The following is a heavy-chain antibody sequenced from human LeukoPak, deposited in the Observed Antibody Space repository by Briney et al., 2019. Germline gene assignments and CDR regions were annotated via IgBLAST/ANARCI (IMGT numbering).Heavy chain of an antibody. J-gene: IGHJ3*02. V-gene: IGHV3-23*01. D-gene: IGHD4-23*01. CDR2: ISGSGGST. Sequence: RTGGSLRLSCAASGFTFSSYAMSWVRQAPGKGLEWVSAISGSGGSTYYADSVKGRFTISRDNSKNTLYLQMNSLRAEDTAVYYCGRDDGGKINDAFDIWGQGTMVTVSS. CDR3: GRDDGGKINDAFDI. CDR1: GFTFSSYA.